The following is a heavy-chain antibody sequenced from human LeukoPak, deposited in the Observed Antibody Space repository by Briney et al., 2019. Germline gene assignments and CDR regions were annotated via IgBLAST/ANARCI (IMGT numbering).Heavy chain of an antibody. Sequence: GASVKVSCKASGGTFSSYAISWVRQAPGQGLEWMGRINPNSGGTNYAQKFQGRVTMTRDTSISSAYMELSRLRSDDTAVYYCTRVSGGYWGQGTLVTVSS. CDR3: TRVSGGY. V-gene: IGHV1-2*06. J-gene: IGHJ4*02. D-gene: IGHD3-16*01. CDR2: INPNSGGT. CDR1: GGTFSSYA.